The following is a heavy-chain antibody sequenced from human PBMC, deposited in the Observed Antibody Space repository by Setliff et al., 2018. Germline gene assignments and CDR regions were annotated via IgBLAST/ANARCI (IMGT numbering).Heavy chain of an antibody. CDR2: INPDSGGT. Sequence: ASVKVSCKASGYTFTGYYMHWVRQAPGQGLEWVGRINPDSGGTNYAQKFQGRVTMTEDTSTDTAYMELSSLRSEDTAVYYCATNSGGNTIDAFDIWGQGTRVTVS. J-gene: IGHJ3*02. CDR1: GYTFTGYY. CDR3: ATNSGGNTIDAFDI. V-gene: IGHV1-2*06. D-gene: IGHD2-15*01.